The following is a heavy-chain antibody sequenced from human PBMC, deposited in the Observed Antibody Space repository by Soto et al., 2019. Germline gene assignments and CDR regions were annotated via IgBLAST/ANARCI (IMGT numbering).Heavy chain of an antibody. CDR1: GFTFSSYA. V-gene: IGHV3-30-3*01. CDR2: ISYDGSNK. J-gene: IGHJ4*02. CDR3: ARDMEESTYYDFWSGYPGPFEY. Sequence: GGSLRLSCAASGFTFSSYAMHWVRQAPGKGLEWVAVISYDGSNKYYADSVKGRFTISRDNSKNTLYLQMNSLRAEDTAVYYCARDMEESTYYDFWSGYPGPFEYWGQGTLVTV. D-gene: IGHD3-3*01.